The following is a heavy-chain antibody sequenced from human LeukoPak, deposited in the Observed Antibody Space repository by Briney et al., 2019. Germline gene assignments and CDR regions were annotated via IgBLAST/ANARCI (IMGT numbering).Heavy chain of an antibody. CDR1: GGSFSGYY. CDR2: INHSGST. D-gene: IGHD6-19*01. CDR3: ARVGWGSGWGDHYYYYMDV. V-gene: IGHV4-34*01. Sequence: RSSETLSLTCAVYGGSFSGYYWSWIRQPPGKGLEWIGEINHSGSTNYNPSLKSRVTISVDTSKNQFSLKLNSVTAADTAVYYCARVGWGSGWGDHYYYYMDVWGKGTTVTVSS. J-gene: IGHJ6*03.